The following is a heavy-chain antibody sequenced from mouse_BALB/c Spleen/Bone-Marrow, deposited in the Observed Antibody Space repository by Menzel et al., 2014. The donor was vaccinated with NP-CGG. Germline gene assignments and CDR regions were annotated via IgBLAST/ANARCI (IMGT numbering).Heavy chain of an antibody. CDR3: TRSNGNWFAY. V-gene: IGHV1S81*02. D-gene: IGHD2-1*01. Sequence: QVQLKESGAELVKPGASVKLSCKASGYTFTSYYMYWVKQRPGQGLEWTGEINPSNGGTNFNEKFKNKATLTVDKSSSTAYMQLSSLIFEDSAVYYCTRSNGNWFAYWGQGTLVTVSA. CDR2: INPSNGGT. J-gene: IGHJ3*01. CDR1: GYTFTSYY.